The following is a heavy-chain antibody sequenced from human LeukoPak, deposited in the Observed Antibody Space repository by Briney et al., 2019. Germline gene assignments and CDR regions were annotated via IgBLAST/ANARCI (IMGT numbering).Heavy chain of an antibody. CDR1: GFTLISYD. Sequence: QAGGSLRLSCAASGFTLISYDMHWVRQPTGKGLEWVSGIDTAGGTYYAGSVKGRFTISRDNAKNTLYLQMNSLRAEDTAVYYCARDLRLSQVYYGMDVWGQGTTVTVSS. J-gene: IGHJ6*02. CDR3: ARDLRLSQVYYGMDV. CDR2: IDTAGGT. D-gene: IGHD5/OR15-5a*01. V-gene: IGHV3-13*04.